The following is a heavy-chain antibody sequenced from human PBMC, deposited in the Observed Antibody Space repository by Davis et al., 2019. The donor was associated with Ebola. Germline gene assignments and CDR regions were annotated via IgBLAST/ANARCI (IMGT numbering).Heavy chain of an antibody. Sequence: SETLSLTCTVSGGSIRTTDYYWAWIRQPPGKGLEWIGSTYYSGNTYYNPSLKSRVTISADTPKKQFSLKLSSVTAADTAVYYCARAQFPTTSDHWGQGTLVTVSS. J-gene: IGHJ4*02. CDR1: GGSIRTTDYY. D-gene: IGHD1-1*01. V-gene: IGHV4-39*01. CDR3: ARAQFPTTSDH. CDR2: TYYSGNT.